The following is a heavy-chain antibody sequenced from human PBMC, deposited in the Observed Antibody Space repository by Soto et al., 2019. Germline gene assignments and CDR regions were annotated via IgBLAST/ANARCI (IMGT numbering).Heavy chain of an antibody. D-gene: IGHD3-22*01. J-gene: IGHJ3*02. CDR1: GFTFSSHW. CDR2: ISPDGRST. CDR3: ASWALPRDDSHDI. V-gene: IGHV3-74*01. Sequence: EVQLVESGGGLVQPGGSLRLSCAASGFTFSSHWMHWVRQAPGKGLVWVSRISPDGRSTVYADSVKGRFTISRDNAKNTLYLQMNSLRAEDTAEYYCASWALPRDDSHDIWGQGTMVTVSS.